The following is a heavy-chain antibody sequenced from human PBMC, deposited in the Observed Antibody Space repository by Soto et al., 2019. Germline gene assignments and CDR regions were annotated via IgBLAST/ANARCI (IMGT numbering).Heavy chain of an antibody. V-gene: IGHV5-51*01. CDR3: ARFLTYYDILTGYYYFDY. CDR1: GYSFTSYW. D-gene: IGHD3-9*01. Sequence: GESLKISCKGSGYSFTSYWIGWVRQMPGRGLEWMGIIYPGDSDTRYNPSFQGQVTISADKSISTAYLQWSSLKASDTAMYYCARFLTYYDILTGYYYFDYWGQGTLVTVSS. J-gene: IGHJ4*02. CDR2: IYPGDSDT.